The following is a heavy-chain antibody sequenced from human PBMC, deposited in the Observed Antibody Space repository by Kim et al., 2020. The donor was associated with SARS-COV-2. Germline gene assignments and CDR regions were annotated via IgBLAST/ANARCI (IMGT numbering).Heavy chain of an antibody. Sequence: GGSLRLSCAASGFTVSSNYMSWVRQAPGKGLEWVSVIYSGGSTYYADSVKGRFTISRDNSKNTLYLQMNSLRAEDTAVYYCARVSDFWSGYIDYWGQGTLVTVSS. CDR3: ARVSDFWSGYIDY. V-gene: IGHV3-53*01. CDR1: GFTVSSNY. J-gene: IGHJ4*02. D-gene: IGHD3-3*01. CDR2: IYSGGST.